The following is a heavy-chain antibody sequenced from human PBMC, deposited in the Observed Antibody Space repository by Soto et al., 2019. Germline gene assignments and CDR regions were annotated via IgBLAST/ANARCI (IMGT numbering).Heavy chain of an antibody. Sequence: GGSLRLSCAASGFTFSSYGMHWVRQAPGKGLEWVAVIWYDGSNKYYADSVKGRFTISRDNSKNTLYLQMNSLRAEDTAVYYCAREKPVPGDDPGGMDVWGQGTTVTVSS. CDR1: GFTFSSYG. J-gene: IGHJ6*02. V-gene: IGHV3-33*01. CDR3: AREKPVPGDDPGGMDV. D-gene: IGHD4-17*01. CDR2: IWYDGSNK.